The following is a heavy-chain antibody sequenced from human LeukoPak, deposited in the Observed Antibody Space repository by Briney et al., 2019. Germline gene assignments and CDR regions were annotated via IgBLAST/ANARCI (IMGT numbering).Heavy chain of an antibody. V-gene: IGHV4-4*02. Sequence: SGTLSLTCDVSDDDIRMYNWWSWVRQSPGKGLEWIGEMSRAGYSNFNPSLKSRATISIDTSGSAVSLTLRSVTAADTAVYFCATRNADSFYFDYWGRGTLVTVSS. CDR1: DDDIRMYNW. CDR3: ATRNADSFYFDY. J-gene: IGHJ4*02. CDR2: MSRAGYS. D-gene: IGHD4-17*01.